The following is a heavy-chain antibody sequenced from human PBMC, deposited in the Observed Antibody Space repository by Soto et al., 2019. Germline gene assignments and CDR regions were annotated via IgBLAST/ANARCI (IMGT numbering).Heavy chain of an antibody. CDR1: GFTFSNYD. CDR2: ITYDGSNK. Sequence: PGGSLRLSCAASGFTFSNYDMHWVRKAQGKGLERVAVITYDGSNKYNADTRKGRFTISRDNSKNTLYLQMHSLRAEDTSVYYCAKVLSIIVADAFDIWGPGTKVTVS. J-gene: IGHJ3*02. V-gene: IGHV3-30*18. D-gene: IGHD3-22*01. CDR3: AKVLSIIVADAFDI.